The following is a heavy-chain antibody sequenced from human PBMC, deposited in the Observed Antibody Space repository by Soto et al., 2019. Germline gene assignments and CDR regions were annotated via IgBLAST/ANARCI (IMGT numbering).Heavy chain of an antibody. D-gene: IGHD6-13*01. CDR3: AGERSVAGTGWFDP. V-gene: IGHV1-8*01. J-gene: IGHJ5*02. Sequence: QVQLVQSGAEVKKPGASVKVSCKASGYTFTSYDINWVRQATGQGLEWMGWMNPNSGNTAYAQKFQGRVTMTRNTSISTAYMELSSLRSEDTAVYYCAGERSVAGTGWFDPWGQGTLVTVSS. CDR1: GYTFTSYD. CDR2: MNPNSGNT.